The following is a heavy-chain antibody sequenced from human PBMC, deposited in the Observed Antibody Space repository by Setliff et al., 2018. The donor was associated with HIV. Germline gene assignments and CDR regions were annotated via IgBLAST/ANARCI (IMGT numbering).Heavy chain of an antibody. CDR3: ARARTDYYDRRRRSHYYIDV. J-gene: IGHJ6*03. D-gene: IGHD3-22*01. V-gene: IGHV1-8*02. CDR2: MNPDSRNT. CDR1: GYTFTNYD. Sequence: GASVKVSCKPSGYTFTNYDINWVRQAAGQGLEWMGWMNPDSRNTGYAQRFEGSVTMTWDTSISTAYMELNNVKFEDTAIYYCARARTDYYDRRRRSHYYIDVWAXGATVTVSS.